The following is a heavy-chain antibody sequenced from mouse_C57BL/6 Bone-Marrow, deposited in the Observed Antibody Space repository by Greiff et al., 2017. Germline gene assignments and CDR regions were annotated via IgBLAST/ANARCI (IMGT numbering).Heavy chain of an antibody. CDR3: ARGTTVVDFDY. V-gene: IGHV1-54*01. CDR2: INPGSGGT. D-gene: IGHD1-1*01. Sequence: QVQLQQSGAELVRPGTSVKVSCKASGYAFTNYLIEWVKQRPGQGLEWIGVINPGSGGTNYNEKFKGKATLTADKSSSTAYMQLSSPTSEDSAVYFCARGTTVVDFDYWGQGTTLTVSS. CDR1: GYAFTNYL. J-gene: IGHJ2*01.